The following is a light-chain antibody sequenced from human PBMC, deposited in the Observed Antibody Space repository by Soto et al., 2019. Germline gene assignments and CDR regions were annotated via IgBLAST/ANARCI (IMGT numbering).Light chain of an antibody. CDR2: EVS. Sequence: QSALTQPPSASGSPGQSVTISCTGTSSDVGGYNYVSWYQQHPGKAPKLMIYEVSKRPSCVPDRFSGSKSGNTASLTVSGLQAEDEADYYCSSYAGSNNFGVFGTGTKLTVL. CDR3: SSYAGSNNFGV. V-gene: IGLV2-8*01. J-gene: IGLJ1*01. CDR1: SSDVGGYNY.